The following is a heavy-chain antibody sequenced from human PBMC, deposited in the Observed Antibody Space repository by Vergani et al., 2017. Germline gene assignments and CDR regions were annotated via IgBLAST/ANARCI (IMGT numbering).Heavy chain of an antibody. CDR2: IYYSGST. Sequence: QLQLRETGPGLVKPSETLSLTCTVSGGSISSGDYYWSWIRQPPGKGLEWIGYIYYSGSTYYNPSLKSRVTISVDTSKNQFSLKLSSVTAADTAVYYCASYIVVVPAAAPLDAFDIWGQGTMVTVSS. CDR1: GGSISSGDYY. J-gene: IGHJ3*02. V-gene: IGHV4-30-4*01. CDR3: ASYIVVVPAAAPLDAFDI. D-gene: IGHD2-2*01.